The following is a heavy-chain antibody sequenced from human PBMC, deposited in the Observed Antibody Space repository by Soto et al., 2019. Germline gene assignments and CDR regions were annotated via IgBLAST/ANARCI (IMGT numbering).Heavy chain of an antibody. CDR3: ARVFPSYCGGDCAYFDS. CDR1: GGSVNSYY. V-gene: IGHV4-59*02. J-gene: IGHJ4*02. D-gene: IGHD2-21*02. Sequence: QVQLQESGPGLVRPSETLSLTCTVSGGSVNSYYWSWIRQTPGKGPEWIGYIFYSGSTNSNPSLKSRASMSVDMSKIQFALRLSSLTAADTAVYYCARVFPSYCGGDCAYFDSWGQGILVTVSS. CDR2: IFYSGST.